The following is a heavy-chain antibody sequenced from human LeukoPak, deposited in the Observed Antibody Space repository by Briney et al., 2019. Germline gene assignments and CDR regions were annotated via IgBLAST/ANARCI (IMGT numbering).Heavy chain of an antibody. D-gene: IGHD5-12*01. V-gene: IGHV1-3*01. CDR1: GYTFSTYA. CDR3: ARAQGAYDFAAFDI. J-gene: IGHJ4*02. Sequence: ASVKVSCKASGYTFSTYAIHWVRQAPGQRPEWMGWINAGSGNTKSSQKFQGRVSITRDKSASTAYMELSSLRSEDTAVYYCARAQGAYDFAAFDIWGQGTLVTVSS. CDR2: INAGSGNT.